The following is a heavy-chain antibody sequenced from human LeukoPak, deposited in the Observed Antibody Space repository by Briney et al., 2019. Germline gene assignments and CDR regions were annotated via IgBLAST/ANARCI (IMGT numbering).Heavy chain of an antibody. Sequence: ASVKVSCKVSGYTLTELSMHWARQAPGKGLEWMGGFDPEDGETIYAQKFQGRVTMTEDTSTDTAYMELSSLRSEDTAVYYCATQLGPFYGDYPHGMDVWGQGTTVTVSS. V-gene: IGHV1-24*01. CDR2: FDPEDGET. CDR3: ATQLGPFYGDYPHGMDV. D-gene: IGHD4-17*01. CDR1: GYTLTELS. J-gene: IGHJ6*02.